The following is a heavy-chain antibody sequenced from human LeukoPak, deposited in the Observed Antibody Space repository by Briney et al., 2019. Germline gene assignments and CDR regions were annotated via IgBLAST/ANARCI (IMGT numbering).Heavy chain of an antibody. V-gene: IGHV3-23*01. J-gene: IGHJ6*02. D-gene: IGHD3-10*01. CDR3: AKDYYGSGSYPHYYGMDV. CDR2: ISDSGGST. CDR1: GFPLRSYA. Sequence: GGSLRLSCAASGFPLRSYAMTWVRQAPGKGLEWVSGISDSGGSTYYADSVKGRFTISRDNSKNTLYLQMNSLRADDTAVYYCAKDYYGSGSYPHYYGMDVWGQGTTVTVSS.